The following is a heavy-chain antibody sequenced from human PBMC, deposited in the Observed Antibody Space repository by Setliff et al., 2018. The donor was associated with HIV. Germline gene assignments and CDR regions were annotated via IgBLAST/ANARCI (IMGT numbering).Heavy chain of an antibody. Sequence: ASVKVSCKASGYTFTGYYMHWVRQAPGQGLEWMGRINPNSGGTNYARKFQGRVTMTRDTSITTAYMELSRLRSDDTAVYYCARGTRVGANDAFDIWGQGTRVTVSS. V-gene: IGHV1-2*06. D-gene: IGHD1-26*01. CDR1: GYTFTGYY. CDR2: INPNSGGT. CDR3: ARGTRVGANDAFDI. J-gene: IGHJ3*02.